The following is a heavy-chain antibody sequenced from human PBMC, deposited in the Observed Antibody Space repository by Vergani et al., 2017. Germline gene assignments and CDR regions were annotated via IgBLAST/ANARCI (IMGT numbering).Heavy chain of an antibody. CDR2: ISSSSSYI. J-gene: IGHJ4*02. CDR1: GFTFSSYS. Sequence: EVQLVESGGGLVKPGGSLRLSCAASGFTFSSYSMNWVRQAPGKGLEWVSSISSSSSYIYYADSVKGRFTISRDNAKNSLYLQMNSLRAEDTAVYYCARRSDYAEDYWGQGTLVTVSS. D-gene: IGHD4-17*01. CDR3: ARRSDYAEDY. V-gene: IGHV3-21*01.